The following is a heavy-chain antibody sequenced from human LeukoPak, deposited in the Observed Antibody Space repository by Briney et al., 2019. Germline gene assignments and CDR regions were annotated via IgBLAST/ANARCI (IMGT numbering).Heavy chain of an antibody. J-gene: IGHJ4*02. CDR3: ARGVNKDPASSSWGY. V-gene: IGHV3-11*06. CDR1: GFTFSDYY. Sequence: GGSLRLSCAGSGFTFSDYYMSWIRQPPGKGLECISYISSSHYTNYADSVKGRFTISRDNAKNSLYLQMNSLRADDTAVYYCARGVNKDPASSSWGYWGQGTLVTVSS. D-gene: IGHD6-13*01. CDR2: ISSSHYT.